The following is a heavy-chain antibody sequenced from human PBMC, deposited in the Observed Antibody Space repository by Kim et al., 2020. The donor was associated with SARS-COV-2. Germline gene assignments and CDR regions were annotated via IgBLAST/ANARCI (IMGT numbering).Heavy chain of an antibody. D-gene: IGHD3-9*01. Sequence: ASVKVSCKASGYTFTSYAMHWVRQAPGQRLEWMGWINAGNGNTKYSQKFQGRVTITRDTSASTAYMELSSLRSEDTAVYYCARDKAPPVRLTGYYMYYYYGMDVWGQGTTVTVSS. CDR3: ARDKAPPVRLTGYYMYYYYGMDV. V-gene: IGHV1-3*01. CDR2: INAGNGNT. CDR1: GYTFTSYA. J-gene: IGHJ6*02.